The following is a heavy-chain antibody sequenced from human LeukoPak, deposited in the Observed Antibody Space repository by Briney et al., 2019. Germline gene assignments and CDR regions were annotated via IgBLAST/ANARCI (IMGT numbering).Heavy chain of an antibody. CDR3: ARDLGSYGWGNHFDY. CDR2: ISYDGNYN. J-gene: IGHJ4*02. D-gene: IGHD3-16*01. Sequence: GRSLRLSCAASGFAFNTYAMHWVRQAPGKGLEWLGVISYDGNYNHYADSVKGRFTVSRDNSKNTVYLHMSSLKPEDTAVYYCARDLGSYGWGNHFDYWGQGTLVTVSS. V-gene: IGHV3-30*19. CDR1: GFAFNTYA.